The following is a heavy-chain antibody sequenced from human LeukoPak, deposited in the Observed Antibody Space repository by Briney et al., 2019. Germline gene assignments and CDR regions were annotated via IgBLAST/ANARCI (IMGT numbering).Heavy chain of an antibody. CDR3: ARDQDGDYFDY. J-gene: IGHJ4*02. CDR2: IHYSGST. CDR1: GGSISSGGYY. D-gene: IGHD6-6*01. Sequence: SETLSLTCTVSGGSISSGGYYWSWIRQHPGKGLEWIGYIHYSGSTYYNPSLKSRVTISVDTSKNQFSLKLSSVTAADTAVYYCARDQDGDYFDYWGQGTLVTVSS. V-gene: IGHV4-31*03.